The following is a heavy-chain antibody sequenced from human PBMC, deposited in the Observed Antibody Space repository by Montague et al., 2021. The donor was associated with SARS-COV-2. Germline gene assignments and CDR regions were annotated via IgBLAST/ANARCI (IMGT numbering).Heavy chain of an antibody. Sequence: SLRLSCAASAFTVGSYDLHWVRQDIGNRLEWVSAITTDGDTFYPDSVKGRFTVSRDFAKNSLSLQMNSLRTGDTAVYYCVTLRDYGSGSYYDVWGQGTTVTVSS. CDR2: ITTDGDT. CDR3: VTLRDYGSGSYYDV. J-gene: IGHJ6*02. D-gene: IGHD3-10*01. V-gene: IGHV3-13*01. CDR1: AFTVGSYD.